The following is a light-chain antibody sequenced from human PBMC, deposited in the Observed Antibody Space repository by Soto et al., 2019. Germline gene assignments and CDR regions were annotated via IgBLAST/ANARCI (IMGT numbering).Light chain of an antibody. CDR2: EVS. V-gene: IGLV2-14*01. CDR3: FSYTSSGTYV. Sequence: QSVLTQPASVSGSPGQSITISCTGTSSDVGRYNFVSWYQQHPDKAPKLMIYEVSNRPSGISYRFSGSKSGNTASLTISGLQAEDETDYYCFSYTSSGTYVFGTGTKVTVL. J-gene: IGLJ1*01. CDR1: SSDVGRYNF.